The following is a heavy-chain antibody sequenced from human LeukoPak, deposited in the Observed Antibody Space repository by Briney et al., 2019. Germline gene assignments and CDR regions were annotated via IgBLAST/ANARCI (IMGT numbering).Heavy chain of an antibody. CDR2: IKQDGSEK. J-gene: IGHJ4*02. CDR1: GFTFSSFW. Sequence: GGSLRLSCAASGFTFSSFWMSWVRQAPGKGREWVANIKQDGSEKYYVDSVKGRFTISRDNAKNSLYLQMNSLRAEDTAVDYCARDLEIATIECYLDYCGQRTLVTVSS. V-gene: IGHV3-7*01. CDR3: ARDLEIATIECYLDY. D-gene: IGHD5-24*01.